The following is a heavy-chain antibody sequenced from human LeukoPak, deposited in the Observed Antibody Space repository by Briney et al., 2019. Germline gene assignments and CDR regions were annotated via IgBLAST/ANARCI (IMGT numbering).Heavy chain of an antibody. CDR3: ARGASIAAAVDY. CDR1: GGTFSSYA. Sequence: SVKVSCKASGGTFSSYAISWVRQAPGQGLEWMGGIIPIFGTANYAQKFQGRVTITADESTSTAYMELSSLRSEDTAVYYCARGASIAAAVDYWGQGTLVTVSS. J-gene: IGHJ4*02. D-gene: IGHD6-13*01. V-gene: IGHV1-69*01. CDR2: IIPIFGTA.